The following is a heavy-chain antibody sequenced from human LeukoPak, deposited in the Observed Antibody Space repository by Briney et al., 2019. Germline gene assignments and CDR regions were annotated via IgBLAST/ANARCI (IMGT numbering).Heavy chain of an antibody. CDR2: IYTSGST. Sequence: SETLSLTCTVSDGFITNYYWSWIRQPAGKGLEWIGRIYTSGSTNYNPSLKSRVTMSVDTSKNQFSLKLSSVTAADTAVYYCAREGGLAVTGFDYWGQGTLVTVSS. D-gene: IGHD2-21*02. V-gene: IGHV4-4*07. J-gene: IGHJ4*02. CDR3: AREGGLAVTGFDY. CDR1: DGFITNYY.